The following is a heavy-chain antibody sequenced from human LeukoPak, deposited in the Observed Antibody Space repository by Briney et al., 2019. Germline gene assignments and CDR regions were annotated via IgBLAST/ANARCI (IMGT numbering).Heavy chain of an antibody. D-gene: IGHD3-22*01. Sequence: GASVKVSCKASGYTFTGYYMHWVRQAPGQGLERMGRINPNSGGTNYAQKFQGRVTMTRDTSISTAYMELSRLRSDDTAVYYCARIVVIGQYDIDYWGQGTLVTVSS. V-gene: IGHV1-2*06. CDR2: INPNSGGT. CDR3: ARIVVIGQYDIDY. J-gene: IGHJ4*02. CDR1: GYTFTGYY.